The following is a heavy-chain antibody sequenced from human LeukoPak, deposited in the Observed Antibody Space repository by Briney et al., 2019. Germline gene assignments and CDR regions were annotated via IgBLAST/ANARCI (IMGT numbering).Heavy chain of an antibody. Sequence: PSETLSLTCTVSGGSISSSSYYWGWIRQPPGKGLEWIGSIYYSGSTYYNPSPKSRVTISVDTSKNQFSLKLSSVTAADTAVYYCARHSMSTDAFDIWGQGTMVTVSS. CDR1: GGSISSSSYY. V-gene: IGHV4-39*01. CDR3: ARHSMSTDAFDI. CDR2: IYYSGST. J-gene: IGHJ3*02.